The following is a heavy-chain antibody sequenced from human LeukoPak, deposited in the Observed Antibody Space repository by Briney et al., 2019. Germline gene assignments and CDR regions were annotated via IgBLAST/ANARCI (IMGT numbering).Heavy chain of an antibody. CDR3: ARVGTYCSSTSCYVRDY. V-gene: IGHV1-8*01. D-gene: IGHD2-2*01. CDR2: MNPNSGNT. Sequence: VASVKVSCKASGYTFTSYDINWVRQATGQGLEWMGWMNPNSGNTGYAQKFQGRVTMTRNTSISTAYMELSSLRSDDTAVYYCARVGTYCSSTSCYVRDYWGQGTLVTVSS. CDR1: GYTFTSYD. J-gene: IGHJ4*02.